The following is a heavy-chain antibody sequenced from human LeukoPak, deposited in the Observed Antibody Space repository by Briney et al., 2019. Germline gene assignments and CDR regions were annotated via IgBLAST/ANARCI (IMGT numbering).Heavy chain of an antibody. D-gene: IGHD3-10*01. CDR1: GFTFSSYW. CDR2: IKQDGSEK. CDR3: ARDEEGRGLTNLDY. Sequence: PGGSLRLSCAAYGFTFSSYWMSWVRQAPGKGLEWVANIKQDGSEKYYVDSVKGPFTISRDNAKNSLYLQMNSLRAEDTAVYYCARDEEGRGLTNLDYWGQGTLVTVSS. J-gene: IGHJ4*02. V-gene: IGHV3-7*01.